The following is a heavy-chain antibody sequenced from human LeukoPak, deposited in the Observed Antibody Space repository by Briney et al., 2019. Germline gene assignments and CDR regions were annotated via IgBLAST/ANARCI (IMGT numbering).Heavy chain of an antibody. CDR3: ARDPYSSGWYKDAFDI. CDR2: ISSSSSYI. V-gene: IGHV3-21*01. Sequence: GGSLRLSCAASGFTFNNYAMTWVRQAPGKGLEWVSSISSSSSYIYYADSVKGRFTISRDNAKNSLYLQMNSLRAEDTAVYYCARDPYSSGWYKDAFDIWGQGTMVTVSS. CDR1: GFTFNNYA. D-gene: IGHD6-19*01. J-gene: IGHJ3*02.